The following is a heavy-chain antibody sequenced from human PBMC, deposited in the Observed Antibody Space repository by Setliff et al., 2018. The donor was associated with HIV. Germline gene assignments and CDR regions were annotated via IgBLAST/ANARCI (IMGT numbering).Heavy chain of an antibody. CDR1: GYTFTSYG. J-gene: IGHJ6*03. CDR3: ARDSLPYSSGPLRYYYYMDV. D-gene: IGHD6-19*01. Sequence: GASVKVSCKASGYTFTSYGISWVRQAPGQGLEWMGWISAYNGNTNYARKLQGRVTMTTDTSTSTAYMELRSLRSDDTAVYYCARDSLPYSSGPLRYYYYMDVWGKGTTVTVSS. CDR2: ISAYNGNT. V-gene: IGHV1-18*01.